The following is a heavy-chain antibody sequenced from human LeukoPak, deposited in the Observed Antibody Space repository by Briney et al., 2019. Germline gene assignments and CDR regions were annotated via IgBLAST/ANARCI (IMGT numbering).Heavy chain of an antibody. CDR2: INHSGST. V-gene: IGHV4-34*01. D-gene: IGHD2-15*01. CDR1: GGSFSGYY. J-gene: IGHJ6*03. CDR3: ARGYCSGGSCYSYYYYNYMDV. Sequence: SETLSLTCAVYGGSFSGYYWSWIRQPPGKGLEWIGEINHSGSTNYNPSLKSRVTISVDTSKNQFSLKLNSVTAADTAVYYCARGYCSGGSCYSYYYYNYMDVWGKGTTVTVSS.